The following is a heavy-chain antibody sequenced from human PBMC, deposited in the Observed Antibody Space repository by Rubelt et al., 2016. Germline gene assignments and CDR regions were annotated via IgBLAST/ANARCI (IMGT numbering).Heavy chain of an antibody. CDR3: ARLLGYSSGEY. CDR2: INHSGSP. J-gene: IGHJ4*02. V-gene: IGHV4-34*01. D-gene: IGHD6-19*01. CDR1: GGSFSGYY. Sequence: QVQLQQWGAGLLKPSETLSLTCAVYGGSFSGYYWSWIRQPPGKGLEWIGEINHSGSPNYNPSLKSRVTSSVDTSKNQFSLKLSSVTAADTAVYYCARLLGYSSGEYWGQGTLVTVSS.